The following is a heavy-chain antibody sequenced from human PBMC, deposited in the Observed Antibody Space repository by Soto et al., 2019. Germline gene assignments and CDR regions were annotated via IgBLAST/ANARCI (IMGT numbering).Heavy chain of an antibody. Sequence: GASVKVSCKASGYRFTSYGISWGRXAPGQGLEWLGWISAYDDNTKYAQTLQGRVSMSTDTSTNTAYMELRSLRSDDTAMYYCARGGYYDSSGSRNYHYYGMNVWGQGTTVTVSS. D-gene: IGHD3-22*01. J-gene: IGHJ6*02. CDR2: ISAYDDNT. CDR1: GYRFTSYG. V-gene: IGHV1-18*01. CDR3: ARGGYYDSSGSRNYHYYGMNV.